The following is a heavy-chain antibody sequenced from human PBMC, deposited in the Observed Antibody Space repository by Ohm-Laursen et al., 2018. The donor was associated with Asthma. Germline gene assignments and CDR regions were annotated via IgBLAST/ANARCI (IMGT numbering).Heavy chain of an antibody. V-gene: IGHV3-23*01. CDR3: ARVPGIGTSGTNFYYYHGMDV. CDR1: GFTFSSYA. J-gene: IGHJ6*02. Sequence: SLRLSCSASGFTFSSYAMSWVRQAPGKGLEWVSAISGSGGSTYYADSVKGRFTISRDNSKNTLYLQMTGLRAEDTAVYYCARVPGIGTSGTNFYYYHGMDVWGQGTTVTVSS. CDR2: ISGSGGST. D-gene: IGHD6-13*01.